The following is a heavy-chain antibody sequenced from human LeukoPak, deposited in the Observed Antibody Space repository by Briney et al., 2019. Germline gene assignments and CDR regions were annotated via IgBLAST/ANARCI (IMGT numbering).Heavy chain of an antibody. J-gene: IGHJ5*02. CDR2: INPSGGST. V-gene: IGHV1-46*01. CDR3: ATDHSMANTAWWFDP. Sequence: ASVKVSCKASGYTFTNYYMYWVRQAPGQGLEWMGVINPSGGSTTYARKFQGRITMSRDTSTSTVYMELSSLRSEDTAFYYCATDHSMANTAWWFDPWGQGTLVTVSS. D-gene: IGHD5-24*01. CDR1: GYTFTNYY.